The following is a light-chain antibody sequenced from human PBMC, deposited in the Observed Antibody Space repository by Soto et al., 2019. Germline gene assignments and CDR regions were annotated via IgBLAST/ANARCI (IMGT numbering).Light chain of an antibody. V-gene: IGKV3-20*01. CDR3: QQYGSSLGT. CDR2: GAS. J-gene: IGKJ1*01. CDR1: QSVSSSY. Sequence: EIVLTQSPGTLSLSPGERATLSCRASQSVSSSYLAWYQQKPGQAPRLLIYGASSRATGIPDRFSGSGSGTDSTLTISRLEPEDFAVYYCQQYGSSLGTFGQGTKVDIK.